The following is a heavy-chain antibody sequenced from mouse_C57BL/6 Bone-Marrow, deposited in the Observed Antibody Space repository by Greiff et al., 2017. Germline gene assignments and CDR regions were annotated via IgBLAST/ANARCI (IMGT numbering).Heavy chain of an antibody. Sequence: EVKLMESGGGLVKPGGSLKLSCAASGFTFSSYAMSWVRQTPEKRLEWVATISDGGSYTYYPDNVKGRFTISRDNAKNNLYLQMSHLKSEDTAMYYCARDDDYYFDYWGKGTTLTVSS. CDR1: GFTFSSYA. D-gene: IGHD2-4*01. CDR2: ISDGGSYT. J-gene: IGHJ2*01. V-gene: IGHV5-4*01. CDR3: ARDDDYYFDY.